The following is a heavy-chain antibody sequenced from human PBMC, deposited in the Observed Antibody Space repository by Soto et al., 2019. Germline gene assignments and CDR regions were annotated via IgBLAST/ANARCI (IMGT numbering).Heavy chain of an antibody. D-gene: IGHD2-15*01. Sequence: SLRLSCAVSGFTFSNYWMTWVRQAPGKGLEWVANIRQDGSENSYVGSVKGRFTISRDNAKNSLYLQMNSLRAEDTAVYYCARERGSKSLDVWGQGTTVTVSS. V-gene: IGHV3-7*03. CDR2: IRQDGSEN. CDR3: ARERGSKSLDV. CDR1: GFTFSNYW. J-gene: IGHJ6*02.